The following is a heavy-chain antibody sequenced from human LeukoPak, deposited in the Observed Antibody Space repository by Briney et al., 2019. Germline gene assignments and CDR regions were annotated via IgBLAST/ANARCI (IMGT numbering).Heavy chain of an antibody. V-gene: IGHV4-59*02. CDR1: GVSVSSYY. CDR2: IYYSGSS. CDR3: ARVPRSYYYYYMDV. Sequence: PSETLSLTCTVSGVSVSSYYWSWIRQPPGKGLEWLGYIYYSGSSNYNPSLKSRVTISVDTSKNQFSLKLSSVTAADTAVYYCARVPRSYYYYYMDVWGKGTTVTVSS. J-gene: IGHJ6*03.